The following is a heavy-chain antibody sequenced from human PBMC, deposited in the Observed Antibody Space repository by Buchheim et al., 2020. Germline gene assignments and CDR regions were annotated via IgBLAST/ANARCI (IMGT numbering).Heavy chain of an antibody. CDR1: GFTFSSYW. J-gene: IGHJ6*02. Sequence: EVQLVESGGGLVQPGGSLRLSCAASGFTFSSYWMHWVRQPPGKGLAWVSRINSDGSSAHYADSVKGRFTISSDNAPNTLYLQMNSLRAEDTAVYYCARGYNYAMDVWGQGTT. V-gene: IGHV3-74*01. CDR3: ARGYNYAMDV. CDR2: INSDGSSA.